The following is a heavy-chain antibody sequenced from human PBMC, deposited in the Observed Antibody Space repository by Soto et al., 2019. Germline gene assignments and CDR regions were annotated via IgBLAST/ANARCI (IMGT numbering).Heavy chain of an antibody. Sequence: EVQLVESGGGXXXXGGXXXXXCVGSGXXXXXXSMDWVRQAPGKGLEWISYISSSSTTIHYADSVKGRFTISRDNAKNSLSLQMNSLRDEDTAIYYCVRDAGSWGYWGQGTLVTVSS. CDR3: VRDAGSWGY. D-gene: IGHD3-10*01. CDR1: GXXXXXXS. J-gene: IGHJ4*02. V-gene: IGHV3-48*02. CDR2: ISSSSTTI.